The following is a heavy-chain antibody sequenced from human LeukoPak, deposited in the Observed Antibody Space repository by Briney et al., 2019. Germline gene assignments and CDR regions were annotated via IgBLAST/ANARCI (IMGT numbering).Heavy chain of an antibody. CDR3: AKDRYYDILTGRAPFDY. V-gene: IGHV3-23*01. J-gene: IGHJ4*02. CDR1: GFTFISYA. Sequence: GGSLRLSCAASGFTFISYAMSWVRQAPGKGVEWVSAISGSGGSTYYADSVKGRFTISRDNSKNTLYLQMNSLRAEDTAVYYCAKDRYYDILTGRAPFDYWGQGTLVTVSS. CDR2: ISGSGGST. D-gene: IGHD3-9*01.